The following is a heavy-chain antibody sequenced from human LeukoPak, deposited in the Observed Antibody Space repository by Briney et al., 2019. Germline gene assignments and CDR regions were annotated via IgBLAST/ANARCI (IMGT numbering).Heavy chain of an antibody. V-gene: IGHV3-33*01. Sequence: GGSLRVSCAASVFIFSSYGMHWVRQAPGKGREWVAVIWSDASNTYYADSVKGRFTISRDNSKNTLYLQMNSLRAEDTAVYYCTRTYNIRYFDTWGQGTLVTVSS. J-gene: IGHJ4*02. D-gene: IGHD3-9*01. CDR1: VFIFSSYG. CDR3: TRTYNIRYFDT. CDR2: IWSDASNT.